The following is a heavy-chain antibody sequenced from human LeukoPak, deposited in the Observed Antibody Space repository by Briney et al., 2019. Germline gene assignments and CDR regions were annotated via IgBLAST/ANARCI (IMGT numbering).Heavy chain of an antibody. J-gene: IGHJ4*02. Sequence: GGSLRLSCAASGFTFSSYAMHWVRQAPGKGLVWVAVISYDGSNKYYADSVKGRFTISRDNSKNTLYLQMNSLRAEDTAVYYCARDRGFITGQVRGYYFDYWGQGTLVTVSS. CDR1: GFTFSSYA. D-gene: IGHD3-10*01. V-gene: IGHV3-30-3*01. CDR3: ARDRGFITGQVRGYYFDY. CDR2: ISYDGSNK.